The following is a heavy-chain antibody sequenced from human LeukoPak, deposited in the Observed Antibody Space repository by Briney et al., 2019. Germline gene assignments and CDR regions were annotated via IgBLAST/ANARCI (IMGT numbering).Heavy chain of an antibody. D-gene: IGHD3-22*01. J-gene: IGHJ4*02. CDR3: AKDSTRGPPLLPDY. Sequence: PGGSLRLSCAASGFTFSSYGMHWVRQAPGKGLEWVAVIWYDGSNKYYADSMKGRFTISRDNSKNTLYLQMNSLRAEDTAVYYCAKDSTRGPPLLPDYWGQGTLVTVSS. CDR2: IWYDGSNK. CDR1: GFTFSSYG. V-gene: IGHV3-33*06.